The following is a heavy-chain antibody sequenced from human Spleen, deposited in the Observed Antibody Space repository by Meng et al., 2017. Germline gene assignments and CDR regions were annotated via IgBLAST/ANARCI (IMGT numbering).Heavy chain of an antibody. V-gene: IGHV4-34*02. CDR3: ARGIVRQWLVRELDY. CDR1: GGSFSGYY. Sequence: QVQLQQWGAGLLKPSETLSLTCAVYGGSFSGYYCNWIRQPPGKGLEWIGEISHSGSTNYNSSLKSRVTISVDTSKNQCSLQLNSVTPEDTAVYYCARGIVRQWLVRELDYWGQGTLVTVSS. D-gene: IGHD6-19*01. J-gene: IGHJ4*02. CDR2: ISHSGST.